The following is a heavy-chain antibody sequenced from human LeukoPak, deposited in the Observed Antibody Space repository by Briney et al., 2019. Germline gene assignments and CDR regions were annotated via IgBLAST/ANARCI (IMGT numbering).Heavy chain of an antibody. CDR1: GYTFSTFG. J-gene: IGHJ5*02. V-gene: IGHV1-18*01. Sequence: ASVKVSCKASGYTFSTFGITWVRQAPGQGREWVGRITVYNGNTDYAQTLQGRVTMTTDTSTSTAYMTLRSLRSDDTAVYFCARDRGNRIDPWGQGTLVTVSS. CDR2: ITVYNGNT. CDR3: ARDRGNRIDP. D-gene: IGHD3-16*01.